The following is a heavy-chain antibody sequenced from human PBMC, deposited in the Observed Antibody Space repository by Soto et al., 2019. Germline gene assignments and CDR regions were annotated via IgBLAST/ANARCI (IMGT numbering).Heavy chain of an antibody. V-gene: IGHV3-7*03. CDR1: GFICSDYW. Sequence: EVQLVESGGGLVQPGGSLRVSCAVGGFICSDYWMTWVRQAPGKGLEWVATISPEGSEKYYVDSLKGRFTISRDNAKNSLYLQMISLRAEDTALYYCARARIDYWGRGTLITVSS. CDR2: ISPEGSEK. CDR3: ARARIDY. J-gene: IGHJ4*02.